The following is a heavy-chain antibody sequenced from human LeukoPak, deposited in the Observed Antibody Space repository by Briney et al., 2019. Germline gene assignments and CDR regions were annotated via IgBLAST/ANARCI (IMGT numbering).Heavy chain of an antibody. CDR3: ARTGYSSSWYRYDYFDY. D-gene: IGHD6-13*01. V-gene: IGHV1-46*01. Sequence: ASVKVSCTASGYTFTSYYMHWVRQAPGQGLEWMGIINPSGGSTSYAQKFQGRVTMTRDTSTSTVYMELSSLRSEDTAVYYCARTGYSSSWYRYDYFDYWGQGTLVTVSS. CDR2: INPSGGST. J-gene: IGHJ4*02. CDR1: GYTFTSYY.